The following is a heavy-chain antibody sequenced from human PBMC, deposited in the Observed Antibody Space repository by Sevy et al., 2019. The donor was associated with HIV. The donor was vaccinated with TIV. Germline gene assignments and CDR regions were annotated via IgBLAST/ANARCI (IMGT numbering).Heavy chain of an antibody. CDR3: ARGSESSAWDAFDI. CDR1: GYTFTSYG. CDR2: ISAYTGST. V-gene: IGHV1-18*01. D-gene: IGHD6-19*01. Sequence: VSVKVSCEASGYTFTSYGISWVRQAPGQGLEWMGWISAYTGSTHYAQKLQGRVIMTTDTSTSTAYLELRSLRSDDTAVYYCARGSESSAWDAFDIWGQGTMVTVSS. J-gene: IGHJ3*02.